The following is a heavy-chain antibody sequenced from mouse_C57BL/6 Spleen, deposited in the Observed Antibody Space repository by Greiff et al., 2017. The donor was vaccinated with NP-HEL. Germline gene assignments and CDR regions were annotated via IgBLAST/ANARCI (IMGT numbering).Heavy chain of an antibody. CDR3: TRDRGGGYGFDY. CDR1: GFTFSSYA. D-gene: IGHD2-2*01. CDR2: ISSGGDYI. V-gene: IGHV5-9-1*02. Sequence: EVNVVESGEGLVKPGGSLKLSCAASGFTFSSYAMSWVRQTPEKRLEWVAYISSGGDYIYYADTVKGRFTISRDNARNTLYLQMSSLKSEDTAMYYCTRDRGGGYGFDYWGQGTTLTVSS. J-gene: IGHJ2*01.